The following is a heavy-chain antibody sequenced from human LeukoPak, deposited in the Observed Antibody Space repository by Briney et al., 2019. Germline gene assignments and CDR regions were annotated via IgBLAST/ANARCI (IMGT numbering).Heavy chain of an antibody. CDR1: GFTFTNAW. V-gene: IGHV3-15*07. CDR3: TKDMET. D-gene: IGHD2-15*01. J-gene: IGHJ5*02. CDR2: IKNKSNGGTT. Sequence: GGSLRLSCAASGFTFTNAWMNWVRQAPGKGQEWVGRIKNKSNGGTTDYAAPVRGRFTISRDDSENTLYLQMNSLETEDTAVYYCTKDMETWGQGTLVTVSS.